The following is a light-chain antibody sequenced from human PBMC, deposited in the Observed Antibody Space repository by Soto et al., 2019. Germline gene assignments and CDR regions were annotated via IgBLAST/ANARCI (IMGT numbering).Light chain of an antibody. V-gene: IGKV2D-29*01. CDR2: EVS. J-gene: IGKJ5*01. CDR1: QSLLHSNGKTY. CDR3: LQSIHFPIT. Sequence: DIVMTQTPLSLSVTPGQPTSISCKSSQSLLHSNGKTYLYWYMQKPGQPPQLLIYEVSNRFSGVXDXXSGSGSGTDFTLKISRVEAEDVGVYYCLQSIHFPITFGQGTRLEIK.